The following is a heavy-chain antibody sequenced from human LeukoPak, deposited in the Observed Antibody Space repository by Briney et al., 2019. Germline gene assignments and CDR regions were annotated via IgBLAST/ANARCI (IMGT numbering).Heavy chain of an antibody. D-gene: IGHD3-22*01. Sequence: GGSLRLSCAASGFTVSSNYLSWVRQAPGKGLEWVSVIYSGGSTYYADSVKGRFTISRDNSKNTVYLQMNSLRAEDTAVYYCARYQYDSSGYPYYFDYWGQGTLVTVSS. V-gene: IGHV3-53*01. CDR3: ARYQYDSSGYPYYFDY. J-gene: IGHJ4*02. CDR1: GFTVSSNY. CDR2: IYSGGST.